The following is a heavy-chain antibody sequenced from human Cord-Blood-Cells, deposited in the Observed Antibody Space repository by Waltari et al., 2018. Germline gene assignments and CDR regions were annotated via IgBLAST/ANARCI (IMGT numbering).Heavy chain of an antibody. D-gene: IGHD1-20*01. CDR1: ALTLRSTR. CDR3: ARDDNWNYDY. J-gene: IGHJ4*02. Sequence: EVQLVDSGGSLVHPGGSLRRSCAPSALTLRSTRLTWVRQAPGKGLEWVANIKQDGSEKYYVDSVKGRFTISRDNAKNSLYLQMNSLRAEDTAVYYCARDDNWNYDYWGQGTLVTVSS. V-gene: IGHV3-7*01. CDR2: IKQDGSEK.